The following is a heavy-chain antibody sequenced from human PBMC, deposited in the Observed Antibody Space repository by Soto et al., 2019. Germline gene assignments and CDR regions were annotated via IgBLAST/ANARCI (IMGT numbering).Heavy chain of an antibody. D-gene: IGHD3-3*01. CDR2: INAGNGNT. V-gene: IGHV1-3*01. CDR3: ARGVVGPLHWFDP. J-gene: IGHJ5*02. CDR1: GYTFTSYA. Sequence: QVQLVQSGAEVKKPGASVKVSCKASGYTFTSYAMHWVRQAPGQRLEWMGWINAGNGNTKYSQKLQGRVTITRETSASTADMELSSLRSEDTAVYYCARGVVGPLHWFDPWGQGTLVTVSS.